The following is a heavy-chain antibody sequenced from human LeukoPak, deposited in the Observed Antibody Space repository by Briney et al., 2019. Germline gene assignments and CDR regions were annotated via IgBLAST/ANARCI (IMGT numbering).Heavy chain of an antibody. V-gene: IGHV1-2*02. CDR1: GYTFTGHY. CDR3: ARERVATGADY. CDR2: INPNSGGT. J-gene: IGHJ4*02. D-gene: IGHD5-12*01. Sequence: ASVKVSCKASGYTFTGHYMHWVRQAPGQGLEWMGWINPNSGGTNYVQKFQGRVTMTRDTSISTAYMELSRLRSDDTAVYYCARERVATGADYWGQGTLVTVSS.